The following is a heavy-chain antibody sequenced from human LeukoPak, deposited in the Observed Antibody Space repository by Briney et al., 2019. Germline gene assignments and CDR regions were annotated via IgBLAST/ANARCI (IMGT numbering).Heavy chain of an antibody. CDR2: IYYSGST. CDR3: ARHLPYYYDSSGYYFYYMDV. CDR1: GGSISSSSYY. Sequence: SETLSLTCTVSGGSISSSSYYWGWIRQPPGKGLEWIGSIYYSGSTYYNPSLKSRVTISVDTSKNQFSLKLSSVTAADTAVYYCARHLPYYYDSSGYYFYYMDVWGKRTTVTVSS. V-gene: IGHV4-39*01. D-gene: IGHD3-22*01. J-gene: IGHJ6*03.